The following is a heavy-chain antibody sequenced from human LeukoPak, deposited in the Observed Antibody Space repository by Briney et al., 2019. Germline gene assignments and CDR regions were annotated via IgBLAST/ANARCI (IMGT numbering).Heavy chain of an antibody. CDR1: GFTFSSYW. V-gene: IGHV3-74*01. CDR3: AKSRPDCSGGSCSDY. CDR2: INSDGSST. Sequence: PGGSLRLSCAASGFTFSSYWMHWVRQAPGKGLVWVSRINSDGSSTSYADSVKGRFTISRDNAKNTLYLQMNSLRAEDTAVYYCAKSRPDCSGGSCSDYWGRGILVTVSS. D-gene: IGHD2-15*01. J-gene: IGHJ4*02.